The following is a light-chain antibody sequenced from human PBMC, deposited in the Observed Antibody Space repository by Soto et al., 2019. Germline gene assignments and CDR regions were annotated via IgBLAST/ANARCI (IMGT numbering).Light chain of an antibody. CDR1: SSVVGGYNF. Sequence: QSALTQPASVSGSPGQSITISCTGTSSVVGGYNFVSWYQHHPGKAPKLMIYEVTNRPSGVSNRFSGSKSGNTASLTISGLQAEDEADYYCSSYTRSSTLVVFGGGTKLTVL. V-gene: IGLV2-14*01. CDR3: SSYTRSSTLVV. CDR2: EVT. J-gene: IGLJ2*01.